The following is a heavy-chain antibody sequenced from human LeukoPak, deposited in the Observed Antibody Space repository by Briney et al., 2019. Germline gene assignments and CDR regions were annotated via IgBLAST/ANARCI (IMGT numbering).Heavy chain of an antibody. D-gene: IGHD3-10*02. CDR1: GFTFSTYW. CDR2: ISSSGSTI. Sequence: GGSLRLSCAASGFTFSTYWMSWVRQVPGKGLEWVSYISSSGSTIYYADSVKGRFTISRDNAKNSLYLQMNSLRAEDTAVYYCAELGITMIGGVWGKGTTVTISS. V-gene: IGHV3-48*04. J-gene: IGHJ6*04. CDR3: AELGITMIGGV.